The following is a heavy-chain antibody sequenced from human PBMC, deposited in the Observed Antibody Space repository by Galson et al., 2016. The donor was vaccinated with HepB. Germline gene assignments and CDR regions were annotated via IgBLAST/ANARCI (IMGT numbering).Heavy chain of an antibody. Sequence: SLRLSCAASGFTFNNYAMNWVRQAPGKGLEWVSAISGSGGYTYYAGSVKGRFTISRVNSKNTLSLQMNSLRAEDTAIYYCARDGISSLDQWGQGILVTVSS. CDR2: ISGSGGYT. D-gene: IGHD2/OR15-2a*01. V-gene: IGHV3-23*01. J-gene: IGHJ4*02. CDR3: ARDGISSLDQ. CDR1: GFTFNNYA.